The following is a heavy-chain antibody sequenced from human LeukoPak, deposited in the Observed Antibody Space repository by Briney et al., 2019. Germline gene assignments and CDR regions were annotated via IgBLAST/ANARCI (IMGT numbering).Heavy chain of an antibody. J-gene: IGHJ4*02. Sequence: PSETLSLTCTVSGGSINNYYWSWIRQPPGMGLEWIGCIYYSGSTNYNPSLKSRVTISVDTSKKQFSQNLSSVTAADTAVYYCARHKAYYYGSGSQGYFDYWGQGALVTVSS. CDR1: GGSINNYY. CDR2: IYYSGST. CDR3: ARHKAYYYGSGSQGYFDY. D-gene: IGHD3-10*01. V-gene: IGHV4-59*01.